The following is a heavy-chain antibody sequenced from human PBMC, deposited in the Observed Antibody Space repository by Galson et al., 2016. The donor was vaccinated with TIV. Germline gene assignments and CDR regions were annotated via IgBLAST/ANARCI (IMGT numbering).Heavy chain of an antibody. D-gene: IGHD1-26*01. CDR3: AKDGRGYYYYMDV. Sequence: SLRLSFAASGFTFDDYAMHWVRQVPGKGLEWVSGINWNSGDINYADSVKGRFTISRDNAKKSLYLQMNSLRPEDTALYYCAKDGRGYYYYMDVWGNGTTVTVSS. V-gene: IGHV3-9*01. J-gene: IGHJ6*03. CDR1: GFTFDDYA. CDR2: INWNSGDI.